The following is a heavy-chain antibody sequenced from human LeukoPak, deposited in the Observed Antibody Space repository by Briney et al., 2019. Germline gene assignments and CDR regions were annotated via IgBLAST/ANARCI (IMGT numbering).Heavy chain of an antibody. D-gene: IGHD1-26*01. J-gene: IGHJ4*02. CDR2: IYTSGST. V-gene: IGHV4-61*02. CDR1: GGSISTGTDY. CDR3: ARESLGPPYYFDY. Sequence: SETLSLTCTVSGGSISTGTDYWSWIRQPAGKGPEWIGRIYTSGSTNYNPSLKSRVTISVDTSKNQFSLKLSSVTAADTAVYYCARESLGPPYYFDYWGQGTLVTVSS.